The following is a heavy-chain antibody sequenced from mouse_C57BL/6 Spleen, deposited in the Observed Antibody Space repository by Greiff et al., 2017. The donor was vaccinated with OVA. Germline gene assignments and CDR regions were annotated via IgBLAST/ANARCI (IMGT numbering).Heavy chain of an antibody. V-gene: IGHV1-69*01. CDR3: EREETVVASMDY. J-gene: IGHJ4*01. CDR1: GYTFTSYW. D-gene: IGHD1-1*01. CDR2: IDPSDSYT. Sequence: VQLQQPGAELVMPGASVKLSCKASGYTFTSYWMHWVKQRPGQGLEWIGEIDPSDSYTNYNQKFKGKSTLTVDKSSSTAYMQLSSLTSEDSAVYSCEREETVVASMDYWGQGTSVTVSS.